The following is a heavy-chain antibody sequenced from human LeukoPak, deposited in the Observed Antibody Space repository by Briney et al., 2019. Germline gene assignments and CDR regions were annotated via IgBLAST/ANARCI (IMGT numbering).Heavy chain of an antibody. CDR2: ISSSSSYI. J-gene: IGHJ5*02. V-gene: IGHV3-21*01. D-gene: IGHD3-9*01. CDR1: GFTFSSYS. CDR3: ARGRREAYYDILTGGNWFDP. Sequence: GGSLRLSCAASGFTFSSYSMNWVRQAPGKGLEWVSSISSSSSYIYYADSVKGRFTISRDNAKNSLYLQMSSLRAEDTAVYYCARGRREAYYDILTGGNWFDPWGQGTLVTVSS.